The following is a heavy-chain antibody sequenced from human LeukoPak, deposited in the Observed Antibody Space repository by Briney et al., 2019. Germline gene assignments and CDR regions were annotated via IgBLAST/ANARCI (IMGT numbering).Heavy chain of an antibody. D-gene: IGHD1-26*01. CDR1: GFTFSSYS. V-gene: IGHV3-48*01. J-gene: IGHJ4*02. Sequence: PGGSLRLSCAASGFTFSSYSMNWVRQAPGKGLEWVSYISSSSSTIYYADSVKGRFTISRDNAKNSLYLQMNSLRAEDTAVYYCAKEGSGSYSYYFDYWGQGTLVTVSS. CDR3: AKEGSGSYSYYFDY. CDR2: ISSSSSTI.